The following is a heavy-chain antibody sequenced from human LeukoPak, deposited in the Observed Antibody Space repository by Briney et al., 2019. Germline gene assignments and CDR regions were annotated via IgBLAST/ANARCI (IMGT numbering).Heavy chain of an antibody. D-gene: IGHD6-19*01. CDR3: ARGGSSGWFY. Sequence: TSETLSLTCSVSGYSISGGYYWGWVRQPPGKGLEWIGTIHYSGSTSYNPSLESRVTISVDPSKNQFSLKLSSVTAADTAVYYCARGGSSGWFYWGQGTLVTVSS. CDR2: IHYSGST. J-gene: IGHJ4*02. V-gene: IGHV4-38-2*02. CDR1: GYSISGGYY.